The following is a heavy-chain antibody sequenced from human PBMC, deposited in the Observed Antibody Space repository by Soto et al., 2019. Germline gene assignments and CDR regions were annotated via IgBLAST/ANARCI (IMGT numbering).Heavy chain of an antibody. CDR1: GFTFSRYA. CDR3: ARDSNNRQDGTDV. CDR2: ISSSGDYI. J-gene: IGHJ6*02. D-gene: IGHD4-4*01. V-gene: IGHV3-21*06. Sequence: GGSLRLSCEASGFTFSRYAINWVRQAPGKGLEWVSSISSSGDYIYYAESVKGRFTISRDNAKNSLFLEINSLRAEDTAVYFCARDSNNRQDGTDVWGQGTTVTVSS.